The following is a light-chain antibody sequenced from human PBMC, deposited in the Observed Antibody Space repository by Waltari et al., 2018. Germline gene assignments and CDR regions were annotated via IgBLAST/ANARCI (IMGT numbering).Light chain of an antibody. Sequence: DIQMTQSPSSLSASVGDRVTITCRASERIGTYLNWYQQKPGQAPNLLIYAVSNLPSAVPSRCSASGSERDFSLTISSLQPEDSATYYCQQSYAIPLAFGQGTKVEIK. CDR2: AVS. CDR1: ERIGTY. J-gene: IGKJ1*01. CDR3: QQSYAIPLA. V-gene: IGKV1-39*01.